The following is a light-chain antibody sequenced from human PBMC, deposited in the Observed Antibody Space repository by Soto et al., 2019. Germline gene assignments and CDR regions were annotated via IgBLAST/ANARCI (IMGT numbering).Light chain of an antibody. CDR2: GAS. J-gene: IGKJ1*01. V-gene: IGKV3-20*01. CDR3: QQYGSAPLTWT. CDR1: QSVSSSY. Sequence: EIVLTQSPGTLSLSPGERATLSCRASQSVSSSYLAWYQQKPGQAPRLLSYGASSRATGIPDRFSGSVSGTGFTLNISRLEPEDFAVYYCQQYGSAPLTWTFGQGTKVEIK.